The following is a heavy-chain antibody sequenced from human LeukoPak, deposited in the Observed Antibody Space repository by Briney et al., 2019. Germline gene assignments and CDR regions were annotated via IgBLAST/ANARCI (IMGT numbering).Heavy chain of an antibody. CDR3: AKSHIVVVPAAMDY. V-gene: IGHV3-30*18. CDR1: GFIFSSYG. Sequence: PGGSLRLSCAASGFIFSSYGMHWVRQAPGKGLEWVVVISYDGSNKYYADSVKGRFTISRDNSKNTLYLQMNSLRAEDTAVYYCAKSHIVVVPAAMDYWGQGTLVTVSS. J-gene: IGHJ4*02. D-gene: IGHD2-2*01. CDR2: ISYDGSNK.